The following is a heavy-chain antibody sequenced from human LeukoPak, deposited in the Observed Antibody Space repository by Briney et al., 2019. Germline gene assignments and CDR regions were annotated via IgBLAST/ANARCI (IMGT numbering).Heavy chain of an antibody. Sequence: ASVTVSFTASGYTFNNHYMYWVRQAPGQGLEWMGVINPSGGSTSYAQKFQGRVTMTRDTSTRTVYMEVNSLRSEDTAVYYCARQGTYSSAIGMGYWGQGTLVTVSS. CDR2: INPSGGST. CDR3: ARQGTYSSAIGMGY. V-gene: IGHV1-46*02. CDR1: GYTFNNHY. D-gene: IGHD6-19*01. J-gene: IGHJ4*02.